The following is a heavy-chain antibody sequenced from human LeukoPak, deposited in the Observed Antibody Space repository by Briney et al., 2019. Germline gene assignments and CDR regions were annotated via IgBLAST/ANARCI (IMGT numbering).Heavy chain of an antibody. J-gene: IGHJ4*02. V-gene: IGHV4-30-4*08. CDR3: AREVTVEMATIRSFWFDY. CDR2: IYYSGST. D-gene: IGHD5-24*01. CDR1: GGSISSSSYY. Sequence: PSETLSLTCTVSGGSISSSSYYWGWIRQPPGKGLEWIGYIYYSGSTYYNPSLESRVTISVDTSKNQFSLKLSSVTAADTAVYYCAREVTVEMATIRSFWFDYWGQGTLVTVSS.